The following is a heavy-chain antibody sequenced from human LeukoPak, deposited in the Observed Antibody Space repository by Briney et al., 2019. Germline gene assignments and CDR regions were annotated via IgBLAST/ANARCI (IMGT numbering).Heavy chain of an antibody. V-gene: IGHV3-74*01. J-gene: IGHJ3*02. D-gene: IGHD3-9*01. Sequence: GGSLRLSCAASGFTFSSYWMHWVRQAPGKGLVWVSRINSDGSSTSYADSVKGRFTISRDNSKNALYLQMNSLRAEDTAVYYCARDLVDGESDYDILTGAFDIWGQGTMVTVSS. CDR2: INSDGSST. CDR1: GFTFSSYW. CDR3: ARDLVDGESDYDILTGAFDI.